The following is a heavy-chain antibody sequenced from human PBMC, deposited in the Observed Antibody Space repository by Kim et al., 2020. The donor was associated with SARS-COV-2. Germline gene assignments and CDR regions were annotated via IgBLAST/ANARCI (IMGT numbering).Heavy chain of an antibody. V-gene: IGHV3-11*06. Sequence: RFTISRDNAKNSLYLQMNSLRAEDTAVYYCARDTYDFWSGYTYYYYGMDVWGQGTTVTVSS. CDR3: ARDTYDFWSGYTYYYYGMDV. J-gene: IGHJ6*02. D-gene: IGHD3-3*01.